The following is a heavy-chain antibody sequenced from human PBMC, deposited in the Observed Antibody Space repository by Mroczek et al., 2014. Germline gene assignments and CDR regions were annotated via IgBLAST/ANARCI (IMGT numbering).Heavy chain of an antibody. J-gene: IGHJ4*02. D-gene: IGHD1-26*01. CDR2: IYYSGST. Sequence: QVQLVESGPGLVKPSETLSLTCTVSGGSISSYYWSWIRQPPGKGLEWIGYIYYSGSTNYNPSLKSRVTISVDTSKNQFSLKLSSVTAADTAVYYCAGSKVGARAPFDYWGQGTLVTVSS. CDR3: AGSKVGARAPFDY. CDR1: GGSISSYY. V-gene: IGHV4-59*01.